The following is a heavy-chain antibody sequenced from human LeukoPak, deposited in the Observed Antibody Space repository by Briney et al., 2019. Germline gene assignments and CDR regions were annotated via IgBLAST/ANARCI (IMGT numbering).Heavy chain of an antibody. Sequence: GGSLRLSCAASGFTFRSYWMHWVRQAPGKGLVWVSRINSDGSSTSYADSVKGRFTISRDNAKNTLYLQMNSLRAEDTAVYYCAKFGAAVGYDAFDIWGQGTMVTVSS. J-gene: IGHJ3*02. V-gene: IGHV3-74*01. CDR1: GFTFRSYW. CDR2: INSDGSST. CDR3: AKFGAAVGYDAFDI. D-gene: IGHD6-13*01.